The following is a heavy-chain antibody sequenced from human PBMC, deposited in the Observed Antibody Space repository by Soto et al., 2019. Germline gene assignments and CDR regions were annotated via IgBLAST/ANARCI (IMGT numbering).Heavy chain of an antibody. D-gene: IGHD3-16*02. Sequence: QVQLVQSGAEVKETGSSVKVSCKASGYIFKNYAVTWLRQAPGQGLEWMGGIIPVFGTPDYSQKFRGRVTTTADESTSTVYMQLRSLTYADTAVYYCARHLCDYVWGSDRHWGQGTLVTVSS. CDR2: IIPVFGTP. CDR1: GYIFKNYA. CDR3: ARHLCDYVWGSDRH. J-gene: IGHJ4*02. V-gene: IGHV1-69*01.